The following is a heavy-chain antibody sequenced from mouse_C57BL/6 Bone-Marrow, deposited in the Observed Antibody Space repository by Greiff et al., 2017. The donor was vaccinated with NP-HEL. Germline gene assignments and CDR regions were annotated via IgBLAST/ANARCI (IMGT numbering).Heavy chain of an antibody. D-gene: IGHD2-5*01. Sequence: VKLMESGPGLVQPSQSLSITCTVSGFSLTSYGVHWVRQSPGKGLEWLGVIWSGGSTDYNAAFISRLSISKDNSKSQVFFKMNSLQADDTAIYYCARKGGYSNYKDWYFDVWGTGTTVTVSS. V-gene: IGHV2-2*01. CDR3: ARKGGYSNYKDWYFDV. CDR2: IWSGGST. CDR1: GFSLTSYG. J-gene: IGHJ1*03.